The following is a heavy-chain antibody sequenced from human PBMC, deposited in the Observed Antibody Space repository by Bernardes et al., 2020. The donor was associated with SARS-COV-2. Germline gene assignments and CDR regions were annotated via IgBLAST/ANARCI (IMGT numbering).Heavy chain of an antibody. CDR2: ITAYSSAT. D-gene: IGHD6-13*01. CDR3: ARADGSSSYFYDYGMDV. CDR1: GYTFPHFG. J-gene: IGHJ6*02. Sequence: ASVKVSCKASGYTFPHFGISWVRQAPGQGLEWLGWITAYSSATNYAQKFQDRITVTTDTSTSTAYMELRSLRSDDTAMYFCARADGSSSYFYDYGMDVWGQGTAVTVSS. V-gene: IGHV1-18*04.